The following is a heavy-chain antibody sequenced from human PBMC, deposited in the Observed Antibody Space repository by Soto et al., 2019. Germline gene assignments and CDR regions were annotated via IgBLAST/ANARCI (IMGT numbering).Heavy chain of an antibody. CDR3: ARGPARGVAARRSIYGMDV. D-gene: IGHD6-6*01. CDR2: IIPIFGTA. Sequence: ASVKVSCKASGYTFTSYYMHWVRQAPGQGLEWMGGIIPIFGTANYAQKFQGRVTITADESTSTAYMELSSLRSEDTAVYYCARGPARGVAARRSIYGMDVWGQGTTVTVSS. J-gene: IGHJ6*02. V-gene: IGHV1-69*13. CDR1: GYTFTSYY.